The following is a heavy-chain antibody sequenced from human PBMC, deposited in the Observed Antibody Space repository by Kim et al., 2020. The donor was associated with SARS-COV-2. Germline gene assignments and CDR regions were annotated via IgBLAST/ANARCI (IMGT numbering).Heavy chain of an antibody. CDR3: ARLLLDGSGSYIDY. CDR1: GGSISSSSYY. D-gene: IGHD3-10*01. Sequence: SETLSLTCTVSGGSISSSSYYWGWIRQPPGKGLEWIGSIYYSGSTYYNPSLKSRVTISVDTSKNQFSLKLSSVTAADTAVYYCARLLLDGSGSYIDYWGQGTLVTVSS. V-gene: IGHV4-39*01. J-gene: IGHJ4*02. CDR2: IYYSGST.